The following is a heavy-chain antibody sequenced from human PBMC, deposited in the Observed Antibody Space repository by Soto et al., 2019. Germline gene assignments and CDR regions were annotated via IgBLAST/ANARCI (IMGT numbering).Heavy chain of an antibody. J-gene: IGHJ6*02. CDR1: AFTFSRYA. D-gene: IGHD2-15*01. CDR2: ISGSGGSS. Sequence: GVSRRFSFAASAFTFSRYAMSPVRPAPWKWLEWVSAISGSGGSSYYAVFVNGRFTISRDTSNNAMYLQMNSLRAEDTVVYYCDNPPCSGGSCSCCPLYYYRMDDWGQGTMVTVSS. CDR3: DNPPCSGGSCSCCPLYYYRMDD. V-gene: IGHV3-23*01.